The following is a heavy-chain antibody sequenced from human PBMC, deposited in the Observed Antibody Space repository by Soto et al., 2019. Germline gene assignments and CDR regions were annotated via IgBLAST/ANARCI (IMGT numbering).Heavy chain of an antibody. CDR3: AKAVIPNRYYFDY. CDR2: ISGSGGST. J-gene: IGHJ4*02. V-gene: IGHV3-23*01. CDR1: GLTFGSRA. Sequence: EVQLLESGGDLIQPGGSLRLSCVASGLTFGSRAMSWVRQSPGEGLEWVSAISGSGGSTYYADSVKGRFTISRDNSKNTLYLQMSSLRAEDTAVYYCAKAVIPNRYYFDYWGQGTLVTVSS. D-gene: IGHD3-22*01.